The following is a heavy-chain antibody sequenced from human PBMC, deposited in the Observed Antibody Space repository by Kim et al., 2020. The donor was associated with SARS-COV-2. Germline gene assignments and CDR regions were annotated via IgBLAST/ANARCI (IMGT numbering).Heavy chain of an antibody. CDR1: GYNVNNHW. D-gene: IGHD2-21*02. J-gene: IGHJ6*02. V-gene: IGHV5-51*01. Sequence: GASLKISCKGSGYNVNNHWIGWVRQMPGKGLEWMGVIYPDDSDTTYSPSFQGQVTISADKSISTTYLQWSSLKASDTAIYYCARHKLYCGGDCYSPKFFYGLDVWGQGTAVTVSS. CDR2: IYPDDSDT. CDR3: ARHKLYCGGDCYSPKFFYGLDV.